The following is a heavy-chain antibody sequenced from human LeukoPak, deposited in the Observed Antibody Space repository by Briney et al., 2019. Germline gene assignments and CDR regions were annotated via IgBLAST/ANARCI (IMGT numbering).Heavy chain of an antibody. CDR1: GDSISDKYW. CDR2: VYRSGGT. Sequence: SETLSLTCAVSGDSISDKYWWRWVRQFPDKGLEWIGEVYRSGGTSYNPSLKSRVTVSIDYSKNQFSLNLRSVTPADTAVYYCGRHANGDSSAAFDLWGQGTMVFVSS. CDR3: GRHANGDSSAAFDL. D-gene: IGHD2-8*01. V-gene: IGHV4-4*02. J-gene: IGHJ3*01.